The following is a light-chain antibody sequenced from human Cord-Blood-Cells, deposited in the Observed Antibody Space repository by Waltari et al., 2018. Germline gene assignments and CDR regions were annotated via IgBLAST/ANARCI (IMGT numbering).Light chain of an antibody. CDR1: SSNIGAGYD. V-gene: IGLV1-40*01. J-gene: IGLJ3*02. CDR2: GNS. Sequence: QSVLPQPPSVSGAPGQRVTISCTGRSSNIGAGYDVHWYQQLPGTAPKLLIYGNSNRPSGVPDRFSGSKSGTSASLAITGLQAEDEADYYCQSYDSSLSGWGFGGGTKLTVL. CDR3: QSYDSSLSGWG.